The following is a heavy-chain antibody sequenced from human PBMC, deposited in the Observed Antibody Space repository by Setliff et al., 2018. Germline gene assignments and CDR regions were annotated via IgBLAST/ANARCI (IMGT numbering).Heavy chain of an antibody. J-gene: IGHJ4*02. CDR2: ITRDGSET. V-gene: IGHV3-74*01. D-gene: IGHD6-19*01. Sequence: PGGSLSLSCTASGFTFSNYWMHWVRQAPGKGLIWVSRITRDGSETSYADSVKGRFTVSRDNAKNTLYLQMNSLRADDTAVYYCARETAVAGQYYFDYCGQGTLVTV. CDR3: ARETAVAGQYYFDY. CDR1: GFTFSNYW.